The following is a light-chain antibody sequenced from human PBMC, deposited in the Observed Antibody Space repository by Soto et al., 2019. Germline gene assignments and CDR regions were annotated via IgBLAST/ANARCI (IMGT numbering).Light chain of an antibody. J-gene: IGKJ4*01. Sequence: EILLTQSPATLSLSPGERATLSCWASQSVTSYLAWYQQKPGQAPRLLIYDASNRATGIPARFSGSGSGTDFTLTISSLEPEDFAVYYCQQRSSWPLTFGGGTKVEIK. CDR1: QSVTSY. CDR2: DAS. V-gene: IGKV3-11*01. CDR3: QQRSSWPLT.